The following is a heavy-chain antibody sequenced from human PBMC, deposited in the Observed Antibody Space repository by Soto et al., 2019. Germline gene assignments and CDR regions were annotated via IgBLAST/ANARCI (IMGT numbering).Heavy chain of an antibody. J-gene: IGHJ4*02. Sequence: SVKVSCKASGGTFSSYAISWVRQAPGQGLEWMGGIIPIFGTANYAQKFQGRVTITADESTSTAYMELSSLRSEDTAVYYCARKGDPYYYDSSGSHFYYWGQGTLVNVSS. V-gene: IGHV1-69*13. CDR3: ARKGDPYYYDSSGSHFYY. CDR2: IIPIFGTA. D-gene: IGHD3-22*01. CDR1: GGTFSSYA.